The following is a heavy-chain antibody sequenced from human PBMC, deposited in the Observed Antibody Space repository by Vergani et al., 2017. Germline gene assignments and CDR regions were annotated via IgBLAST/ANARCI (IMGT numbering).Heavy chain of an antibody. CDR1: GSSISSGGYY. V-gene: IGHV4-31*03. CDR3: ARTALGSSDIDY. J-gene: IGHJ4*02. CDR2: IYYSGST. Sequence: QVQLQESGPGLVKPSQTLSLTCTVSGSSISSGGYYWSWIRQHPGKGLEWIGYIYYSGSTYYNPSLKSRVTISVDTSKNQFSLKLSSVTAADTAVYYCARTALGSSDIDYWGQGTLVTVSS. D-gene: IGHD6-19*01.